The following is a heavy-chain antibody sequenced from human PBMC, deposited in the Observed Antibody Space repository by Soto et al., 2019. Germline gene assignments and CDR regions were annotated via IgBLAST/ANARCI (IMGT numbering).Heavy chain of an antibody. D-gene: IGHD6-13*01. J-gene: IGHJ6*03. CDR1: GYTFTSYG. V-gene: IGHV1-18*01. CDR3: ASSAAAGTGYYYYYYMDV. Sequence: ASVKVSCKASGYTFTSYGISWVRQAPGQALEWMGRISAYNGNTNYAQKLQGRVTMTTDTSTSTAYMELRSLRSDDTAVYYCASSAAAGTGYYYYYYMDVWGKGTTVTVSS. CDR2: ISAYNGNT.